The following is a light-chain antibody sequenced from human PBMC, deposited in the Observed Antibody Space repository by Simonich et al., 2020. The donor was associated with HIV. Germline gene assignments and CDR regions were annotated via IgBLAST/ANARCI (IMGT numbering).Light chain of an antibody. CDR1: QSVSSLY. Sequence: EIVLTQSPATLSLSPGERATLSCRASQSVSSLYLARFQQKPGQAPRHLIYAASSRAISIPDRFSGSWSGTEFTLTISSMQSEDSAIYYCHQYNNRPLTFGGGTKVEIK. J-gene: IGKJ4*01. CDR3: HQYNNRPLT. V-gene: IGKV3D-15*01. CDR2: AAS.